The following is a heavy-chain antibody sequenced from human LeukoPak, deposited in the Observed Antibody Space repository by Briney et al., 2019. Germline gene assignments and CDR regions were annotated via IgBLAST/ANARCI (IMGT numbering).Heavy chain of an antibody. D-gene: IGHD3-3*01. Sequence: SETLSLTCAVYGGSFSGYYWSWIRQPPGKELEWIGEINHSGSTNYNPSLKSRVTISVDTSKNQFSLKLSSVTAADTAVYYCARVPSGDFWSGYWFDYWGQGTLVTVSS. J-gene: IGHJ4*02. CDR2: INHSGST. CDR1: GGSFSGYY. CDR3: ARVPSGDFWSGYWFDY. V-gene: IGHV4-34*01.